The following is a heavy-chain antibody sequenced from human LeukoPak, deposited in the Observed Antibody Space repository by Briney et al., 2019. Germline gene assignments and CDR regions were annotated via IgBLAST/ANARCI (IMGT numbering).Heavy chain of an antibody. J-gene: IGHJ5*02. Sequence: ASVKVSCKASGYTFTSYGISWVRQAPGQGLEWMGWISAYNGNTNYAQKLQGRVTMTTDTSTSTAYMELRSLRSDDTAMYYCARAGETIFGAPNWFDPWGQGTLVTVSS. CDR3: ARAGETIFGAPNWFDP. CDR2: ISAYNGNT. D-gene: IGHD3-3*01. V-gene: IGHV1-18*01. CDR1: GYTFTSYG.